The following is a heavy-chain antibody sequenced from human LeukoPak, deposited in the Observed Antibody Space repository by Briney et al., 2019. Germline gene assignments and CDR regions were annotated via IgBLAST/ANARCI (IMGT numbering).Heavy chain of an antibody. Sequence: SQTLSLTCTVSGGSISSGGYYWSWLPQHPGQGLKWVGYLYYTASTYYNPSLKSRVTIAVDTSKNQFSLKLSSVTAADTAVYYCASPGTHMGSKGDYCGQGTLVTVSS. CDR2: LYYTAST. D-gene: IGHD3-10*01. V-gene: IGHV4-31*03. J-gene: IGHJ4*02. CDR1: GGSISSGGYY. CDR3: ASPGTHMGSKGDY.